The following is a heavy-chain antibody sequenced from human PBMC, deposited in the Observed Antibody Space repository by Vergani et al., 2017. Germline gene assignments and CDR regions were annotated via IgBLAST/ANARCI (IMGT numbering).Heavy chain of an antibody. D-gene: IGHD3-16*01. J-gene: IGHJ3*02. Sequence: QVKLQESGPGLVKPSETLSLTCTVSGGSITNNFWSWFRRPPGKGLEWIVYIHHSGATNSKSSRRSRVSISIDTSKSSFSLRLSSVTTADTAMYYCARDTFHFDSENYDDVLDSWGQGTMVIVSS. CDR3: ARDTFHFDSENYDDVLDS. CDR1: GGSITNNF. CDR2: IHHSGAT. V-gene: IGHV4-59*01.